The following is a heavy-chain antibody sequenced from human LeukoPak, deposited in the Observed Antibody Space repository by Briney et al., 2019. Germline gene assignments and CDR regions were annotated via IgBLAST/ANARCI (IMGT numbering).Heavy chain of an antibody. CDR3: ARAPAKRGPQICYFDY. CDR2: INPNSGGT. V-gene: IGHV1-2*02. D-gene: IGHD3-10*01. J-gene: IGHJ4*02. Sequence: GASVKVSCKASGYTFTDYYMHWVRQAPGQGLEWMGWINPNSGGTNYAQKFQGRVTMTRDTSISTAYMELSRLRSDDTAVYYCARAPAKRGPQICYFDYWGQGTLVTVSS. CDR1: GYTFTDYY.